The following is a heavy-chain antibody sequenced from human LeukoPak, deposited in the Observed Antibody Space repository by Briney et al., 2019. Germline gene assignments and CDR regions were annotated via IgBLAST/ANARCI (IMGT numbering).Heavy chain of an antibody. Sequence: ASVKVSCKASGYTFIGYYMHWVRQAPGQGLEWMGWINPNSGGTNYAQKFQGRVTMTRDTSISTAYMELSRLRSDDTAVYYCATSDIVVVPAAMDYWGQGTLVTVSS. V-gene: IGHV1-2*02. CDR1: GYTFIGYY. J-gene: IGHJ4*02. CDR3: ATSDIVVVPAAMDY. D-gene: IGHD2-2*01. CDR2: INPNSGGT.